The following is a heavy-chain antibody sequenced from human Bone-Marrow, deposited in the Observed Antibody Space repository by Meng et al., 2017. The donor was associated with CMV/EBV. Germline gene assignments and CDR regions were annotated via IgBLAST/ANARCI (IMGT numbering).Heavy chain of an antibody. Sequence: GESLKISCAASGFTFSSYWMSWVRRAPGKGLEWVANIKQDGSEKYYVDSVKGRFTISRDNAKNSLYLQMNSLRAEDTAVYYCARDQWCSSTSCYVHYYYGMDVWGQGTTVTVSS. J-gene: IGHJ6*02. D-gene: IGHD2-2*01. CDR2: IKQDGSEK. CDR3: ARDQWCSSTSCYVHYYYGMDV. CDR1: GFTFSSYW. V-gene: IGHV3-7*01.